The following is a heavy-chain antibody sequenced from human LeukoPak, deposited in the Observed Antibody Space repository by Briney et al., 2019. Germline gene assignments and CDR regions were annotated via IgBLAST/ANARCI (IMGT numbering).Heavy chain of an antibody. D-gene: IGHD3-22*01. CDR3: ASSRGYYYDSSGYLANWFDP. V-gene: IGHV1-18*01. CDR2: ISAYNGNT. J-gene: IGHJ5*02. CDR1: GYTFTSYG. Sequence: GASVKVSCKASGYTFTSYGTSWVRQAPGQGLEWMGWISAYNGNTNYAQKLQGRVTMTTDTSTSTAYMELRSLRSDDTAVYYCASSRGYYYDSSGYLANWFDPWGQGTLVTVSS.